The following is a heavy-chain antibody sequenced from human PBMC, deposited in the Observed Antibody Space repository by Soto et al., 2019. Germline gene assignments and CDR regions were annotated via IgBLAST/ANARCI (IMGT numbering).Heavy chain of an antibody. CDR2: IYSGGST. J-gene: IGHJ4*02. V-gene: IGHV3-66*01. Sequence: EVQLVESGGGLVQPGGSLRLSCATSGLTVSSNYMKWVRQAPGKGLEWVSVIYSGGSTYYADSVKGRFTISRDISKNTLYLQMNSLRVEDTAVFYCAGEDGGYDFWGQGTLVTVSS. D-gene: IGHD5-12*01. CDR1: GLTVSSNY. CDR3: AGEDGGYDF.